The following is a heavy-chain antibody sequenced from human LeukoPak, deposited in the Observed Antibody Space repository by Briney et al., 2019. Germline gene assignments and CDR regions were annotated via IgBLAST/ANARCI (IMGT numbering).Heavy chain of an antibody. CDR1: GGSISSYY. CDR2: ISGSGSST. V-gene: IGHV3-23*01. J-gene: IGHJ4*02. Sequence: ETLSLTCTVSGGSISSYYWSWIRQPPGKGLEWVSTISGSGSSTCYADSVKGRFTISRDNSKNTLYLQMNSLRAEDTAVYYCVKGRSGTLYYFDYWGQGTLVTVSS. CDR3: VKGRSGTLYYFDY. D-gene: IGHD3-10*01.